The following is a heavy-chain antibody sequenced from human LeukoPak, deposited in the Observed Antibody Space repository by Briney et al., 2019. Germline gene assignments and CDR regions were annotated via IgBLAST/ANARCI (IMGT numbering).Heavy chain of an antibody. J-gene: IGHJ4*02. V-gene: IGHV4-59*01. D-gene: IGHD3-10*01. CDR3: ARMRFGEFALGY. Sequence: PSETLSLTCTVSGGSISSYYWSWIRHPPGKGLEWIGYIYYSGSTNYNPSLKSRVTISVDTSKNQFSLKLSSVTAADTAVYYCARMRFGEFALGYWGQGTLVTVSS. CDR1: GGSISSYY. CDR2: IYYSGST.